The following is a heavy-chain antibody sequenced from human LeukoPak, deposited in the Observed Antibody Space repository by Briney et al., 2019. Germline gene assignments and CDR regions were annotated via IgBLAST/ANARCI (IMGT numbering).Heavy chain of an antibody. CDR1: GFTFSSYE. J-gene: IGHJ2*01. V-gene: IGHV3-48*03. Sequence: GGSLRLSCAASGFTFSSYEMNWVRQAPGKGLEWVSYISSSGSTIYYADSVKGRFIISRDNAKNSLYLQMNSLRAEDTAVYYCARSYGDYDWYFDLWGRGTLVTVSS. D-gene: IGHD4-17*01. CDR2: ISSSGSTI. CDR3: ARSYGDYDWYFDL.